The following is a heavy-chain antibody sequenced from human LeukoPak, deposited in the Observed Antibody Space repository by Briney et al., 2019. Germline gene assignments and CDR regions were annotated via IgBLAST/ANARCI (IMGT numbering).Heavy chain of an antibody. V-gene: IGHV3-48*03. Sequence: GGSLRLSCAASGFTFSSYEMNWVRQAPGKGLEWVSYISSSGSTIYYADSVKGRFTISRDNAKNSLYLQMNSLRAEDTAVYYCATRYYSRPAGWGQGTLVTVSS. CDR1: GFTFSSYE. J-gene: IGHJ4*02. CDR2: ISSSGSTI. D-gene: IGHD3-22*01. CDR3: ATRYYSRPAG.